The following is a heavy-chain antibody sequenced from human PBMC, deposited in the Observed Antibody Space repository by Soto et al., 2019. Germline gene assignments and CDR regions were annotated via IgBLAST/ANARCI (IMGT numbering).Heavy chain of an antibody. CDR3: QGGDF. D-gene: IGHD3-16*01. Sequence: QLQLHQWGAGLLKPSETLSLTCAVSGGSFRGYFWSWIRQSPDKGLEWIGEINDSGSTYYNPSFKSRLTILVDTSRSQISLRLTSVTAAGSAVYYLQGGDFWGQGTRVTVSS. CDR1: GGSFRGYF. V-gene: IGHV4-34*01. J-gene: IGHJ4*02. CDR2: INDSGST.